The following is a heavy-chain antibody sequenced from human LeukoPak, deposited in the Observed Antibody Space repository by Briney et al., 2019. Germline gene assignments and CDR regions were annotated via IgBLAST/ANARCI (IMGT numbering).Heavy chain of an antibody. V-gene: IGHV1-3*04. D-gene: IGHD5-24*01. Sequence: GASVRLSCKASGYTFVGYGVHWVRQAPGQGLECMGWINTGNGNTGSSQNFQGRVTLTKDTAASTAYMELSGLTSEDTAVYYCAKDHGKSGSFDYWGQGTLVTVS. J-gene: IGHJ4*02. CDR3: AKDHGKSGSFDY. CDR2: INTGNGNT. CDR1: GYTFVGYG.